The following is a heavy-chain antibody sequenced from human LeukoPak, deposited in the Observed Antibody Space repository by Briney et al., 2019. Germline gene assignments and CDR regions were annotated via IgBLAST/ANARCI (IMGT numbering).Heavy chain of an antibody. CDR2: IKQDGSEK. CDR3: ARGDTQSKYRHFDS. CDR1: GFTFDTYW. V-gene: IGHV3-7*04. Sequence: GGSLRLSCAASGFTFDTYWMSWVRQAPGKGLEGVANIKQDGSEKDYVDSVKGRFTISRDNAKNSLYLQMNSLRAEDTGVYFCARGDTQSKYRHFDSWGQGSLVIVSS. J-gene: IGHJ4*02. D-gene: IGHD3-16*02.